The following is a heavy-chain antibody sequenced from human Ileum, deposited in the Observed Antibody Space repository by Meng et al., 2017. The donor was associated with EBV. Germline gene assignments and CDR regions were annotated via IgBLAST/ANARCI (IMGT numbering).Heavy chain of an antibody. V-gene: IGHV4-28*01. CDR1: GYSNSIINW. CDR2: IYYSGTT. Sequence: QLQECGHGRVQPPDPLSPTGSVSGYSNSIINWGGWIRPPPGKGLEWIGHIYYSGTTHNNPSLKSLVTMSIDPSKNQFSLKLSSVTAVDTAVYYCARNSESGSYIDYWGLGTLVTVSS. J-gene: IGHJ4*02. D-gene: IGHD1-26*01. CDR3: ARNSESGSYIDY.